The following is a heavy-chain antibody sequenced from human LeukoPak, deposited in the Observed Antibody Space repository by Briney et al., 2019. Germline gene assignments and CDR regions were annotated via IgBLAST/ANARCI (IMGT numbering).Heavy chain of an antibody. V-gene: IGHV3-23*01. J-gene: IGHJ4*02. CDR3: AELPLTFNDYGLDY. Sequence: GGSLRLSCAASGFTFSSYAMSWVRQAPGKGLEWVSAISGSGGSTHYADSVKGRFTISRDNSKNTLYLQMNSLRAEDTAVYYCAELPLTFNDYGLDYWGQGTLVTVSS. D-gene: IGHD4-17*01. CDR2: ISGSGGST. CDR1: GFTFSSYA.